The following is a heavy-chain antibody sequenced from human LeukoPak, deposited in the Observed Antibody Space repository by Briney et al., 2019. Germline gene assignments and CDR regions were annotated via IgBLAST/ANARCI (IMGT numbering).Heavy chain of an antibody. D-gene: IGHD3-22*01. CDR1: GFTVSSNY. V-gene: IGHV3-66*01. CDR3: ATQSGPNYYVGSGLFDF. Sequence: GGSLRLSCAASGFTVSSNYMSWVRQAPGKGLEWVSVIYSGGSTYYADSVKGRFTISRDNSKNTLYLQLNSLRTEDTAVYYCATQSGPNYYVGSGLFDFWGQGTLVTVSS. CDR2: IYSGGST. J-gene: IGHJ4*02.